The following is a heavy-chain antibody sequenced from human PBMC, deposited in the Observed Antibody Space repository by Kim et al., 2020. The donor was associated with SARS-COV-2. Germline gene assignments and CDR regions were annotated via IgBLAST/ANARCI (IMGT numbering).Heavy chain of an antibody. CDR2: T. Sequence: TTSNPSLKSRVTISVDTSKNQFSLKLSSVTAADTAVYYCARGNYYYGMDVWGQGTTVTVSS. CDR3: ARGNYYYGMDV. V-gene: IGHV4-34*01. J-gene: IGHJ6*02.